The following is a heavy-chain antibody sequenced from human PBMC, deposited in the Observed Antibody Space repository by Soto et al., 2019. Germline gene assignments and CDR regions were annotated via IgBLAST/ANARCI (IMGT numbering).Heavy chain of an antibody. CDR3: ANRQEGRGEGFFAY. V-gene: IGHV4-59*01. J-gene: IGHJ4*02. CDR1: GGSISSYY. Sequence: PSETLSLTCSVSGGSISSYYWSWIRQPPGKGLEWIGYIYYSGSTNYNPSLKSRVTISVDRSQNQFSLKLNSVTAADTAVYYCANRQEGRGEGFFAYWGQGILVTVYS. CDR2: IYYSGST.